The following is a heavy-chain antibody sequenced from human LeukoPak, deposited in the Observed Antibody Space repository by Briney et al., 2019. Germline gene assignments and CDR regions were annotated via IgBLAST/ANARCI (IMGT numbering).Heavy chain of an antibody. V-gene: IGHV1-69*05. CDR1: GGTFSSYA. Sequence: SVKASCKASGGTFSSYAISWVRQAPGQGLEWMGGIIPIFGTANYAQKFQGRVTITTDESTSTAYMELSSLRSEDTAVYYCARCYYDSSGYYLPDYWGQGTLVTVSS. J-gene: IGHJ4*02. CDR3: ARCYYDSSGYYLPDY. D-gene: IGHD3-22*01. CDR2: IIPIFGTA.